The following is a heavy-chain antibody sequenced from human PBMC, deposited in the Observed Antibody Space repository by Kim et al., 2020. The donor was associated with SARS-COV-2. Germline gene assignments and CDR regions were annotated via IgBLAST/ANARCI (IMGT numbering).Heavy chain of an antibody. CDR3: TTEPLGSSPYFDY. J-gene: IGHJ4*02. CDR1: GFIFSNAW. V-gene: IGHV3-15*01. D-gene: IGHD6-6*01. Sequence: GGSLRLSCAASGFIFSNAWMSWVRQAPGKGLEWVGRIKSKTDGGTTDYAAPVKGRFTISRDDSKNTLYLQMNSLKTEDTAVYYCTTEPLGSSPYFDYWGQGTLVTVSS. CDR2: IKSKTDGGTT.